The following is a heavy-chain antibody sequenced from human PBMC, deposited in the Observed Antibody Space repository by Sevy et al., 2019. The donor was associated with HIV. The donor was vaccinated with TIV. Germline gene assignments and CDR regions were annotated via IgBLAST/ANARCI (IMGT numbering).Heavy chain of an antibody. CDR3: ARNAAAGRPYYYYYYMDV. V-gene: IGHV3-23*01. D-gene: IGHD6-13*01. Sequence: GGSLRLSCAASGFTFSSYAMSWVRQAPGKGLEWVSAISGSGGSTYYADSVKGRFTMSRDNSNNTLYLQMNSLRAEDTAVYYCARNAAAGRPYYYYYYMDVWGKGTTVTVSS. CDR1: GFTFSSYA. J-gene: IGHJ6*03. CDR2: ISGSGGST.